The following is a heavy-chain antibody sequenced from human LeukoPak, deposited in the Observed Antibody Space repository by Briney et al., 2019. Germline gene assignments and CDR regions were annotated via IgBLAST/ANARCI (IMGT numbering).Heavy chain of an antibody. CDR1: GFTFSSYA. CDR2: IEQDGGET. CDR3: ARVRRIGRYYGEFDF. Sequence: PGGSLRLSCAASGFTFSSYAMHWVRQAPGKGLEWVANIEQDGGETYYADSVEGRFTISRDNAKNSVFLQMNSLRAEDTAVYYCARVRRIGRYYGEFDFWGQGTLVTVSS. J-gene: IGHJ4*02. V-gene: IGHV3-7*01. D-gene: IGHD1-26*01.